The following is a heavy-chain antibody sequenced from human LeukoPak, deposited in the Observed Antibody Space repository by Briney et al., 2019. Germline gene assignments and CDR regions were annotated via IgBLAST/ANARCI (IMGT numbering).Heavy chain of an antibody. V-gene: IGHV3-30-3*01. Sequence: PGGSLRLSCAASGFTFSSYAMHWVRQAPGKGLEWVAVISYDGSNKYYADSVKGRFTISRDNSKNTLYLQMNSLRAEDTAVYYCARELLKRFGELLGPHDYWGQGTLVTVSS. CDR1: GFTFSSYA. D-gene: IGHD3-10*01. J-gene: IGHJ4*02. CDR2: ISYDGSNK. CDR3: ARELLKRFGELLGPHDY.